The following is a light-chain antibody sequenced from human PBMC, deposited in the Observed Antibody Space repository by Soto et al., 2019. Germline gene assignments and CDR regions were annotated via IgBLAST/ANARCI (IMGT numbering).Light chain of an antibody. V-gene: IGKV3-15*01. CDR1: QSVSSN. CDR2: GAS. Sequence: EVMMSQSPATLSVSPGERATLSCRASQSVSSNLAWYQQKPGQAPRLLIYGASTRATGIPARFSGSGSGTEFTLTISSLQSEDFAVYYCQQYNDWRETFGQGTMAAIK. J-gene: IGKJ1*01. CDR3: QQYNDWRET.